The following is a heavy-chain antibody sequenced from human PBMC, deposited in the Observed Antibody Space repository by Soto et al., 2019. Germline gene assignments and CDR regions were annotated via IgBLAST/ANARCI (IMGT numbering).Heavy chain of an antibody. CDR1: GGSFSGYY. J-gene: IGHJ4*02. CDR3: ARASYDSSGYYYVFDY. D-gene: IGHD3-22*01. V-gene: IGHV4-34*01. CDR2: INHSGST. Sequence: PSETLSLTCAVYGGSFSGYYWSWIRQPPGKGLEWIGEINHSGSTNYNPSLKSRVTISVDTSKNQFSLKLSSVTAADTAVYYCARASYDSSGYYYVFDYWGQGTLVT.